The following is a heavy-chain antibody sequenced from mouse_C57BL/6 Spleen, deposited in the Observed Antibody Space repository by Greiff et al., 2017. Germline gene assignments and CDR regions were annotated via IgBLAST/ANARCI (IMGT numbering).Heavy chain of an antibody. CDR2: IYPRSGNT. V-gene: IGHV1-81*01. D-gene: IGHD1-1*01. CDR3: ARYYGSSKRYFDV. Sequence: VQLQQSGAELARPGASVKLSCKASGYTFTSYGISWVKQRPGQGLEWIGEIYPRSGNTYYNEKFKGKATLTADKSSSTAYMELRSLTSEDSAVYFCARYYGSSKRYFDVWGTGTTVTVSS. J-gene: IGHJ1*03. CDR1: GYTFTSYG.